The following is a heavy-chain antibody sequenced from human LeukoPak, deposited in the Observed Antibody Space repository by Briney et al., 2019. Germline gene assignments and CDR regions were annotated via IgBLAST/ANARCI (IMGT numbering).Heavy chain of an antibody. CDR2: ISGSAGST. Sequence: GGSLRLSCAASGFTFSTYAMSWVRQAPGKGLEWVSAISGSAGSTNYADSVKGRFTISRDNFKNTLYLQMNSLRVEDTAVYYCARDRLQLQSWGQGTLVTVSS. V-gene: IGHV3-23*01. J-gene: IGHJ5*02. CDR3: ARDRLQLQS. CDR1: GFTFSTYA. D-gene: IGHD5-24*01.